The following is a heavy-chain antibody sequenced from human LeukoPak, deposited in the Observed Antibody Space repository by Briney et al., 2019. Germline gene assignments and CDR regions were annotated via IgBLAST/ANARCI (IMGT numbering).Heavy chain of an antibody. D-gene: IGHD3-16*01. CDR1: GYTFTSYY. J-gene: IGHJ5*02. V-gene: IGHV1-46*01. Sequence: RASVKVSCKASGYTFTSYYMHWVRQAPGQGLEWMGIINPSGGSTSYAQKFQGRVTMTRDTSTSTVYMELSSLKSEDTAVYYCARSVSEEYYVYVRWFDPWGQGTLVTVSS. CDR2: INPSGGST. CDR3: ARSVSEEYYVYVRWFDP.